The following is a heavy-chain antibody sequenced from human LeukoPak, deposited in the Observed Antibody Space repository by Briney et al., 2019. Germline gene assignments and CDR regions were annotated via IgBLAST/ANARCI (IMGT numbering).Heavy chain of an antibody. D-gene: IGHD6-13*01. J-gene: IGHJ4*02. CDR2: IWYDGSGK. V-gene: IGHV3-33*01. CDR3: ARVHSSSWAYFDN. Sequence: GGSLRLSCAASGFTFSSYDMHWVRQAPAKGLEWVAVIWYDGSGKYYADSVKGRFTISRDNSRNTLYLQMDSLRAEDTAVYYCARVHSSSWAYFDNWGQGTLVTVSS. CDR1: GFTFSSYD.